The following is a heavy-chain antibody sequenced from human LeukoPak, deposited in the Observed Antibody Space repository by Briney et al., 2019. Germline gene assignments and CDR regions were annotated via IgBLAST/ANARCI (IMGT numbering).Heavy chain of an antibody. J-gene: IGHJ4*02. Sequence: SETLSLTCTVSGGSISSYYWTWIRQPPGKGLEWIGYISYTRITNYNPSLKSRVTMSVDTSKNQFSLNLNSVTAADTAVYYCARGGCNSASCYMAPFDYWGQGTLVTVSS. CDR3: ARGGCNSASCYMAPFDY. CDR1: GGSISSYY. CDR2: ISYTRIT. D-gene: IGHD2-2*02. V-gene: IGHV4-59*01.